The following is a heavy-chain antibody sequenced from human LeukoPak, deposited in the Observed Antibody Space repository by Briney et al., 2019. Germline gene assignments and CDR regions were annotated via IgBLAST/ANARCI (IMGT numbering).Heavy chain of an antibody. D-gene: IGHD2-2*01. Sequence: ASMKGFCKASGYTFTSYSMHWVRQAPGQRLEWMGWINAGNGNTKYSQKFQGRVTITRDTSASTAYMELSSLRSEDTAVYYCARAHIVVVPAAPFDPWGQGTLVTVSS. J-gene: IGHJ5*02. V-gene: IGHV1-3*01. CDR2: INAGNGNT. CDR1: GYTFTSYS. CDR3: ARAHIVVVPAAPFDP.